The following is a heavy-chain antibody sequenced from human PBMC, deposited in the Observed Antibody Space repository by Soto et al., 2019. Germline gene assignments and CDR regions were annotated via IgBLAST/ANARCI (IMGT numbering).Heavy chain of an antibody. CDR1: SISSGGYY. J-gene: IGHJ4*02. Sequence: SISSGGYYWSWIRQHPGKGLEWIGYIYYSGSTYYNPSLKSRVTISVDTSKNQFSLKLSSVTAADTAVYYCARDMGDGYNSLDYWGQGTLVTVSS. V-gene: IGHV4-31*02. D-gene: IGHD1-1*01. CDR2: IYYSGST. CDR3: ARDMGDGYNSLDY.